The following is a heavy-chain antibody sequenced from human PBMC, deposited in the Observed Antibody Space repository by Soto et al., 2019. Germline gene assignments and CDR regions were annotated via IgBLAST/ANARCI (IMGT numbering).Heavy chain of an antibody. CDR1: GGSISSGGYS. CDR2: IYHSGST. CDR3: ARDERGHPATR. V-gene: IGHV4-30-2*01. J-gene: IGHJ4*02. D-gene: IGHD1-1*01. Sequence: SETLSLTCAVSGGSISSGGYSWSWIRQPPGKGLEWIGYIYHSGSTYYNPSLKSRVTISVDRSKNQFSLKLSSVTAADTAVYYCARDERGHPATRWGQGTLVTVSS.